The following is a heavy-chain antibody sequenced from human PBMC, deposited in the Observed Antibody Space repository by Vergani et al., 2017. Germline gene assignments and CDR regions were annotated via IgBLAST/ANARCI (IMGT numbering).Heavy chain of an antibody. CDR1: GGTFSSYA. J-gene: IGHJ3*02. V-gene: IGHV1-69*01. Sequence: QVQLVQSGAEVKKPGSSMKVSCKASGGTFSSYAISWVRQAPGQGLEWMGGIIPILGTSNYAQKFQGRVTITADESTSPVYMELRSLRSEDTAVFYCARESLGTTRVRAFDIWGQGTMVTVSS. CDR3: ARESLGTTRVRAFDI. D-gene: IGHD2/OR15-2a*01. CDR2: IIPILGTS.